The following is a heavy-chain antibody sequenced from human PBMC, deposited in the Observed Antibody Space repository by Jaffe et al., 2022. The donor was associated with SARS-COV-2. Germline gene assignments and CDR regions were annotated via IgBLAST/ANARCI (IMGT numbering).Heavy chain of an antibody. CDR1: GFSFSSYA. V-gene: IGHV3-30*18. J-gene: IGHJ4*02. CDR2: ISPDTTKK. Sequence: QVQLVESGGGVVQPGTSLRLSCVASGFSFSSYAIHWVRQAPGKGPEWVAGISPDTTKKYYGDSVRGRFTISRDNSANVVHLQMNTLRADDTAVYYCAKDGPRIEVVPAAPGDWGRGTRVTVSS. CDR3: AKDGPRIEVVPAAPGD. D-gene: IGHD2-2*01.